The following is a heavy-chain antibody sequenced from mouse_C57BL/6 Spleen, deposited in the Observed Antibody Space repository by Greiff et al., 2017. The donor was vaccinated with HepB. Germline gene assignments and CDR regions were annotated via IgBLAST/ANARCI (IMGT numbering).Heavy chain of an antibody. CDR3: ARGITGRWFAY. V-gene: IGHV1-69*01. CDR2: IDPSDSYT. D-gene: IGHD4-1*01. J-gene: IGHJ3*01. CDR1: GYTFTSYW. Sequence: QVQLQQSGAELVMPGASVKLSCKASGYTFTSYWMHWVKQRPGQGLEWIGEIDPSDSYTNYNQKFKGKSTLTVDKSSSTAYMQLSSLTSEDSAVYYCARGITGRWFAYWGQGTLVTVSA.